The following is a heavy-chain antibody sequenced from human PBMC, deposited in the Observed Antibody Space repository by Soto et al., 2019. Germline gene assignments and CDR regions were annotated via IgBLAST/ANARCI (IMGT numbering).Heavy chain of an antibody. CDR2: ISWNSGSI. CDR3: AKDGSEDTAMDPIDY. J-gene: IGHJ4*02. CDR1: GFTFDDYA. Sequence: GGSLRLSCAASGFTFDDYAMHWVRQAPGKGLEWVSGISWNSGSIGYADSVKGRFTISRDNAKNSLYLQMNSLRAEDTALYYCAKDGSEDTAMDPIDYWGQGTLVTVSS. V-gene: IGHV3-9*01. D-gene: IGHD5-18*01.